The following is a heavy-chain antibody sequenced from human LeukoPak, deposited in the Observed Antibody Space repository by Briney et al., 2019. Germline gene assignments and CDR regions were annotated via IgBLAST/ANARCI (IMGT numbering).Heavy chain of an antibody. CDR3: AKSDRIAARPEPYY. V-gene: IGHV3-23*01. CDR1: GFTFSSYA. CDR2: ISGSGGST. J-gene: IGHJ4*02. D-gene: IGHD6-6*01. Sequence: GGSLRLSCAASGFTFSSYAMSWVRQPPGKGLEWVSAISGSGGSTYYADSVKGRFTISRDNSKNTLYLQMNSLRAEDTAVYYCAKSDRIAARPEPYYWGQGTLVTVSS.